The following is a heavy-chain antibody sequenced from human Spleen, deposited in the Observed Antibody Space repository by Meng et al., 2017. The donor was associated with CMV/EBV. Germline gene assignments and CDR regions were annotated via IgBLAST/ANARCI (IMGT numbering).Heavy chain of an antibody. Sequence: GFTFSSYASGWVRQAPGEGLEWVATLSTSGYSTCYAGSVKGRFTISRDNSKNTLYLQMSSLRAEDTAVYYCAKASGYDSSGYHAFDIWGQGAMVTVSS. CDR3: AKASGYDSSGYHAFDI. CDR2: LSTSGYST. CDR1: GFTFSSYA. J-gene: IGHJ3*02. D-gene: IGHD3-22*01. V-gene: IGHV3-23*01.